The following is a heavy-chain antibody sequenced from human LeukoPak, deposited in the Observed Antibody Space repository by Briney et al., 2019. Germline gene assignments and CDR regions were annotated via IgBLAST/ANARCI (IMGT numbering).Heavy chain of an antibody. CDR2: IYYSGST. J-gene: IGHJ5*02. Sequence: PSQTLSLTCTVSGGSISSGGYYWSWIRQHPGKGLEWIGYIYYSGSTYYNPSLKSRVTISVDTSKNQFSLKLSSVTAADTAVYYCARRYYYDSSGYPNWFDPWGQGTLVTVSS. CDR3: ARRYYYDSSGYPNWFDP. CDR1: GGSISSGGYY. V-gene: IGHV4-31*03. D-gene: IGHD3-22*01.